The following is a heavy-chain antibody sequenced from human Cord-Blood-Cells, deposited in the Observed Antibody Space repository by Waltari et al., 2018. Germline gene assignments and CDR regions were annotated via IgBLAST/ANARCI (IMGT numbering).Heavy chain of an antibody. CDR3: ARHAIRTFDY. CDR2: INHSGST. D-gene: IGHD2-8*01. J-gene: IGHJ4*02. CDR1: GGSFSGYY. V-gene: IGHV4-34*01. Sequence: QVQLQQWGAGLFKPSETLSLTCAVYGGSFSGYYWSWIRQPPGKGLEWIGEINHSGSTNYNPSLKRRVTISVDTSKNQFSLKLSSVTAADTAVYYCARHAIRTFDYWGQGTLVTVSS.